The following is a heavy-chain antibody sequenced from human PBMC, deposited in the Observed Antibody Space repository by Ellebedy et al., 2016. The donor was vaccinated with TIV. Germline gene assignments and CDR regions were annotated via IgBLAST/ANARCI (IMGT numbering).Heavy chain of an antibody. CDR1: GYSISTGSY. D-gene: IGHD2/OR15-2a*01. Sequence: SETLSLTCAVSGYSISTGSYWGWIRQPPGKGLEWIRSIYHSGSTYYNPSLKRRVSISMDTSRNQFSLRLSSVTAADTAIFYCSTFRNLDGFDVWGQGTMVTVSS. CDR2: IYHSGST. J-gene: IGHJ3*01. V-gene: IGHV4-38-2*01. CDR3: STFRNLDGFDV.